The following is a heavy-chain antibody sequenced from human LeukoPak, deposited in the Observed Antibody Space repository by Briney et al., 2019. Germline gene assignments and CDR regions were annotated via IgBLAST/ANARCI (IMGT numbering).Heavy chain of an antibody. Sequence: GGSLGLSCAASGFTFSSYAMNWVRQAPGKGLEWVSGISTSGDRTDYADSVKGRFTISRDNSKNTLYLQMNSLRAEDTAEYYCARSAVGTSCCTAVDYWGQGTLVTVSS. CDR2: ISTSGDRT. CDR3: ARSAVGTSCCTAVDY. D-gene: IGHD1-26*01. CDR1: GFTFSSYA. V-gene: IGHV3-23*01. J-gene: IGHJ4*02.